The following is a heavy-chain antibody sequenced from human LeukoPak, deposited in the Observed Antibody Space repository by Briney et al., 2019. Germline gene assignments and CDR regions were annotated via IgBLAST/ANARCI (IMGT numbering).Heavy chain of an antibody. CDR2: ISGSGGST. CDR1: GFTFSDYY. Sequence: SGGSLRLSCAASGFTFSDYYMSWIRQAAGKGLEWVSGISGSGGSTYYADSVKDRFTISRDNSKNALYLQMNSLRAEDTAVYYCARVSAVTSSFDHWGQGTLVTVSS. CDR3: ARVSAVTSSFDH. V-gene: IGHV3-23*01. D-gene: IGHD4-17*01. J-gene: IGHJ4*02.